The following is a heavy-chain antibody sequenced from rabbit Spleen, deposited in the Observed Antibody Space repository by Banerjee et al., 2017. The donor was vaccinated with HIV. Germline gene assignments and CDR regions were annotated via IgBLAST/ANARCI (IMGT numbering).Heavy chain of an antibody. CDR3: ARDLVTVIGWNFSL. D-gene: IGHD1-1*01. CDR2: IYAGSSGST. V-gene: IGHV1S45*01. Sequence: QEQLEESGGGLVQPEGSLTLTCKASGFDFSSNAMCWVRQAPGKGLEWIACIYAGSSGSTYYASWAKGRFIMSRTSSTKVTLQMTSLTAADTATYFCARDLVTVIGWNFSLWGPGTLVTVS. CDR1: GFDFSSNA. J-gene: IGHJ4*01.